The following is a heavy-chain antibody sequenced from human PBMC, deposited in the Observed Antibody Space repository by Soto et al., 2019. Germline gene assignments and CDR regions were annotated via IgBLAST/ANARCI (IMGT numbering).Heavy chain of an antibody. V-gene: IGHV3-7*01. CDR3: VRDRSGSYLEGFDY. J-gene: IGHJ4*02. CDR2: IKQDGSEK. D-gene: IGHD1-26*01. Sequence: EVQLVESGGGLVQLGGSRRLSCAASGFTFSSFWMTWVRQAPGKGLEWVANIKQDGSEKYYVDSVKGRFTISRDNARNSLFREMKSLRSEDTAVYSWVRDRSGSYLEGFDYWGQGTLVTVSS. CDR1: GFTFSSFW.